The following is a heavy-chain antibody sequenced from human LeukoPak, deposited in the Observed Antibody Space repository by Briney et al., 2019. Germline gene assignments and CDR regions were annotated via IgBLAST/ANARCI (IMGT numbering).Heavy chain of an antibody. CDR1: GFTFSSYS. V-gene: IGHV3-21*04. CDR2: ISTSSHYI. D-gene: IGHD3-16*01. Sequence: GGSLRLSCAASGFTFSSYSLNWVRQAPGMGLEWVSSISTSSHYIYYADSVKGRFTISRDNAKNSLYLQMNSLRAEDTAVYYCVPRFGIPQGYWGQGTLVTVSS. CDR3: VPRFGIPQGY. J-gene: IGHJ4*02.